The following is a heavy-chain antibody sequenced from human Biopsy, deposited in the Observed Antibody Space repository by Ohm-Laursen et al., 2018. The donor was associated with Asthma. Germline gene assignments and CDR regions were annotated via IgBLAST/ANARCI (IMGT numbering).Heavy chain of an antibody. CDR2: IYSGGTS. CDR3: ARGDSSNWSHYYFDY. CDR1: GFAVSRDY. D-gene: IGHD3-22*01. V-gene: IGHV3-53*01. J-gene: IGHJ4*02. Sequence: SLRLSCAASGFAVSRDYMFRVRQAPGKGLERVSVIYSGGTSHTADSARGRFTISRDYSKNTLYLQMHSLRAEDTAVYYCARGDSSNWSHYYFDYWGQGTLVTVSS.